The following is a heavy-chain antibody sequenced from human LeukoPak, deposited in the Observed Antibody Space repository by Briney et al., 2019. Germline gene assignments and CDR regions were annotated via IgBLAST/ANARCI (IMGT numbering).Heavy chain of an antibody. CDR2: ITWDGGNT. CDR1: GFSFDDYA. D-gene: IGHD2-15*01. CDR3: AKDIELGYCSGGSCRTFD. V-gene: IGHV3-43D*03. J-gene: IGHJ4*02. Sequence: GGSLRLSCAASGFSFDDYAMHWVRQAPGKGLEWVSLITWDGGNTYYADSVKGRFTISRDNSKNSLYLQMNSLRAEDTALYYCAKDIELGYCSGGSCRTFDCGQGTLVTVSS.